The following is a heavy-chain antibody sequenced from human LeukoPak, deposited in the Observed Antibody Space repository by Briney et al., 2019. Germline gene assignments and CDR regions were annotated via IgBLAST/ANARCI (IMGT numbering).Heavy chain of an antibody. J-gene: IGHJ4*02. CDR2: VSGSGDST. CDR3: AKGKIDY. CDR1: GFTFSSYA. Sequence: GGSLRLSCAASGFTFSSYAMNWLRQAPGKGLEWVSTVSGSGDSTYYSDSVKGRFSISRDNSKNTLYLQMNSLRAEDTAVYYCAKGKIDYWGQGTLVTVSS. V-gene: IGHV3-23*01.